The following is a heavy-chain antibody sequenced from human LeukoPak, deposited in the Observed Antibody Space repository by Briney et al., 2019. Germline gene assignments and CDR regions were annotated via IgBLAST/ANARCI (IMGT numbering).Heavy chain of an antibody. D-gene: IGHD6-13*01. Sequence: GGSLRLSCAASGFTFSSYTMSWVRQAPGRGLEWVSSVDGGGGGTYYADSVKGRFTISRDNSKDTLYLQMNGLRAEDTAVYFCAKQSAGSAAWYSLHYDFWGQGTLVTVSS. V-gene: IGHV3-23*01. CDR2: VDGGGGGT. J-gene: IGHJ4*02. CDR3: AKQSAGSAAWYSLHYDF. CDR1: GFTFSSYT.